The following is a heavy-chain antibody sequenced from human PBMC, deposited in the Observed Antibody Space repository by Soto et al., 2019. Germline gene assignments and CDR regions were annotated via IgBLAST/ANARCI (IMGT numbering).Heavy chain of an antibody. CDR2: IYYSGST. CDR3: ARLTGDGYNPRDDY. Sequence: QVQLQESGPGLVKPSETLSLTCTVSGGSISSYYWSWIRQPPGKGLEWIGYIYYSGSTNYNPSLKSRVTISVDTSKNQFSLKLSSVTAADTAVYFCARLTGDGYNPRDDYWGQGTLVTVSS. CDR1: GGSISSYY. V-gene: IGHV4-59*01. D-gene: IGHD2-21*01. J-gene: IGHJ4*02.